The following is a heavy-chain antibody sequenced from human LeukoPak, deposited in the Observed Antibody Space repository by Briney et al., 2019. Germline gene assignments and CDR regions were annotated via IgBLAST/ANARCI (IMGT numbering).Heavy chain of an antibody. V-gene: IGHV3-23*01. Sequence: GGSLRLSCAASGFTFSTYSMNWFRQAPGKGLEWVSTIISGVNTYYTDSVKGRFTISRDNSKNTLYLQLNSLRAEDTAVYYCARDLYGSDDYWGQGTLVTVSS. J-gene: IGHJ4*02. D-gene: IGHD3-10*01. CDR2: IISGVNT. CDR1: GFTFSTYS. CDR3: ARDLYGSDDY.